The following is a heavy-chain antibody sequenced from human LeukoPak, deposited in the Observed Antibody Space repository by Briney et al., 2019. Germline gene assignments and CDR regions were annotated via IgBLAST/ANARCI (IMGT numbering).Heavy chain of an antibody. CDR1: GYTFTSYV. Sequence: ASVKVSCKASGYTFTSYVMNWVRQAPGQGPEWMGWINTNTENPTYAQGFTGRFVFSLDTSVTTAYLQISSLKAEDTAVYYRARGGSSSDFYDYGMDVWGQGTTVTVSS. D-gene: IGHD6-6*01. CDR3: ARGGSSSDFYDYGMDV. V-gene: IGHV7-4-1*02. J-gene: IGHJ6*02. CDR2: INTNTENP.